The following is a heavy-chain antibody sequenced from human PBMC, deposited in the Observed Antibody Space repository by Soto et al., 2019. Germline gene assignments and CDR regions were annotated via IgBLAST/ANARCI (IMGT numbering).Heavy chain of an antibody. CDR1: GYSISSGYY. CDR2: IYHSGST. D-gene: IGHD6-13*01. CDR3: ARAHLEVVAAAVSNWFDP. V-gene: IGHV4-38-2*01. Sequence: KPSETQSLTCAVSGYSISSGYYWGWIRQPPGKGLEWIGSIYHSGSTYYNPSLKSRVTISVDTSKNQFSLKLSSVTAADTAVYYCARAHLEVVAAAVSNWFDPWGQGTLVTVSS. J-gene: IGHJ5*02.